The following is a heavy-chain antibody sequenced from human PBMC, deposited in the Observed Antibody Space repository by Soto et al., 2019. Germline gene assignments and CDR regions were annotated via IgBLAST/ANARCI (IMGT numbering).Heavy chain of an antibody. Sequence: VGSLRLSCASSVFICSSYGMSCVRHSPGKGLEWVSTILVDGRTFYVDSVKGRFTISRDSSQNTVYLQMNSLTAGDTALYYCAKATATGRGAFDIYGQTTMLSGSS. CDR1: VFICSSYG. D-gene: IGHD3-9*01. J-gene: IGHJ3*02. CDR3: AKATATGRGAFDI. V-gene: IGHV3-23*01. CDR2: ILVDGRT.